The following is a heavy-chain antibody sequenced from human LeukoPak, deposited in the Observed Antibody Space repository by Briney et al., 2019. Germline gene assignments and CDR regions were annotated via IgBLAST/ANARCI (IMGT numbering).Heavy chain of an antibody. CDR2: ISSSGSTI. V-gene: IGHV3-11*04. CDR3: ARLALKKGHFDY. J-gene: IGHJ4*02. Sequence: GGSLRLSCAASGFTFSDYYMSLIRQAPWKGLEWVSYISSSGSTIYYADSVKGRFTISRDNAKNSLYLQMNSLRAEDTAVYYCARLALKKGHFDYWGQGTLVTVSS. CDR1: GFTFSDYY.